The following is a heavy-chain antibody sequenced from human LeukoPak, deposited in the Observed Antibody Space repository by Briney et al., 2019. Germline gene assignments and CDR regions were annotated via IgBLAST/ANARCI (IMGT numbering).Heavy chain of an antibody. CDR1: GFTFSSHG. D-gene: IGHD3-22*01. V-gene: IGHV3-23*01. J-gene: IGHJ4*02. CDR2: ISGSGDNT. Sequence: GGSLRLSCAASGFTFSSHGMSWVRQAPGKGLEWVSTISGSGDNTYYADSVKGRFTISRDNSKNTLYLQMNSLRAEDTAVYYCAKGRWYYYYDSSGYDPFDYWGQGTLVTVSS. CDR3: AKGRWYYYYDSSGYDPFDY.